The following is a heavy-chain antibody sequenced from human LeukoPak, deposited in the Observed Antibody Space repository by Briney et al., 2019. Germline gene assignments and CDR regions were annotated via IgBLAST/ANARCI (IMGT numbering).Heavy chain of an antibody. CDR3: AGRDTAMVWNWFDP. J-gene: IGHJ5*02. CDR2: INHSGST. CDR1: GGSFSGYY. Sequence: SETLSLTCAVYGGSFSGYYWSWIRQPPGKGLEWIGEINHSGSTNYNPSLKSRVTISVDTSKNQFSLKLSSVTAADTAVYYCAGRDTAMVWNWFDPWGQGTLVTVSS. D-gene: IGHD5-18*01. V-gene: IGHV4-34*01.